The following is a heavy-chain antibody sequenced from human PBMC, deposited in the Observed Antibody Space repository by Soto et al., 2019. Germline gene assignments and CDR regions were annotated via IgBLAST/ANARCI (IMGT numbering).Heavy chain of an antibody. J-gene: IGHJ4*02. V-gene: IGHV1-18*01. CDR1: GYTFTSYA. D-gene: IGHD4-17*01. Sequence: QVQLVQSGAEVKKPGASVKVSCKASGYTFTSYAISWVRQAPGQGLERMGWISAYNGNTTYAQKLQGRVTMTTDTATSTAYMELRSLRSDGPAGYYCASGAPPEDSWGQGTLVTVSS. CDR3: ASGAPPEDS. CDR2: ISAYNGNT.